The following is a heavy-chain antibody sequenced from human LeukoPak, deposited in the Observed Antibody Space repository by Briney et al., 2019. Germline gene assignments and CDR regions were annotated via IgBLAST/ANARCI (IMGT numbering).Heavy chain of an antibody. CDR3: AREDVVVTAILDY. V-gene: IGHV3-30*03. CDR2: ISYDGSNK. CDR1: GFTFRSYG. J-gene: IGHJ4*02. D-gene: IGHD2-21*02. Sequence: GGSLRLSCAASGFTFRSYGMHWVRQAPGKGLEWVAVISYDGSNKYYADSVKGRFTISRDNAKNSLYLQMNSLRAEDTAVYYCAREDVVVTAILDYWGQGTLVTVSS.